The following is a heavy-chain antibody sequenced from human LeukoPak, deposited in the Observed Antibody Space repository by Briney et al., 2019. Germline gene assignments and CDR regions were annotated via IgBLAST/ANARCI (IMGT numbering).Heavy chain of an antibody. D-gene: IGHD3-22*01. J-gene: IGHJ4*02. CDR3: AKSHYDSRNYDY. CDR2: ISGSGGST. Sequence: GSLRLSCAASGFTFSSYAMSWVRQAPGKGLEWVSAISGSGGSTYYADSVKGRFTISRDNSKNTLYLQMNSLRAEDTAVYYCAKSHYDSRNYDYWGQGTLVTVSS. CDR1: GFTFSSYA. V-gene: IGHV3-23*01.